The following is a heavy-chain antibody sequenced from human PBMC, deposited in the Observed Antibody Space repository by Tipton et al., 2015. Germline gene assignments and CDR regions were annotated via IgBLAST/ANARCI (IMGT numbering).Heavy chain of an antibody. D-gene: IGHD4-17*01. J-gene: IGHJ6*02. CDR1: GGTFSNFA. V-gene: IGHV1-69*06. CDR3: ASRSDGKKYYYFGMDV. Sequence: QLVQSGAEVKKPGSSVKVSCEASGGTFSNFAISWARQAPGQGLEWIGGLIPVFGTAHYAQKFQGRVTITADKSTRTAYMELSSLRSEDTAVYYCASRSDGKKYYYFGMDVWGQGTTVTVSS. CDR2: LIPVFGTA.